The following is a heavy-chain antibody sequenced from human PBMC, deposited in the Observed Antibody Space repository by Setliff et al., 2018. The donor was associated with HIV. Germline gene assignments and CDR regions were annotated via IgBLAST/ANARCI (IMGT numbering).Heavy chain of an antibody. V-gene: IGHV4-4*07. CDR1: GGSFSTCY. J-gene: IGHJ3*01. CDR2: VHSTGTT. Sequence: SETLSLTCTVSGGSFSTCYWSWIRQPAGEGPEYIGRVHSTGTTIYNPSLKSRVTMSVDASKNQLSLKLRSVTAADTAVYYCARARITMIGGRLEPYAFDRWGQGTKVTVSS. CDR3: ARARITMIGGRLEPYAFDR. D-gene: IGHD3-10*01.